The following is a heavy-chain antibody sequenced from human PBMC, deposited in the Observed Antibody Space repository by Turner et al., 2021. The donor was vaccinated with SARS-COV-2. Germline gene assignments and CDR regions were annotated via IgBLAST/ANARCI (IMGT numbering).Heavy chain of an antibody. Sequence: QVQLVESGGGVVQPGRSLRLSCPASGFTFTTYAMHWVRQAPGKGLEWVEIISNHGTSQFYADSVKGRFSISRDNSKNTVFLQMNSLRDEDTAVYYCARVDSPTKGFYFDYWGQGTLVTVSS. J-gene: IGHJ4*02. CDR2: ISNHGTSQ. CDR1: GFTFTTYA. V-gene: IGHV3-30-3*01. D-gene: IGHD3-3*01. CDR3: ARVDSPTKGFYFDY.